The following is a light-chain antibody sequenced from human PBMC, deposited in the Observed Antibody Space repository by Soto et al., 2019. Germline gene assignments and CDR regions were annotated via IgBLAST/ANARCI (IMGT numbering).Light chain of an antibody. J-gene: IGLJ1*01. CDR1: SSDVGGYNY. CDR2: DVS. CDR3: SSYTSSTGHD. Sequence: QSALTQPASVSGSPGQSITISCTGTSSDVGGYNYVSWYQQHPGKAPKLMIYDVSNRPSGVSNRFSGSKSGNTASLTISGLQAEDEADYYCSSYTSSTGHDFGTGTQLTVL. V-gene: IGLV2-14*01.